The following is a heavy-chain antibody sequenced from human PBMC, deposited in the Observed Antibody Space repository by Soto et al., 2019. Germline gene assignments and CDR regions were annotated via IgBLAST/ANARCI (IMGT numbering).Heavy chain of an antibody. Sequence: GGSLRLSCVASGFAFNIYWMHWVRQAPGKGLEWVSRIDNDGSATTYADSVKGRFTISRDNAKNTLFLQMNTLRVDDTAVYYCARDNWNSYWGQGTLVTVSS. J-gene: IGHJ4*02. CDR1: GFAFNIYW. CDR3: ARDNWNSY. CDR2: IDNDGSAT. D-gene: IGHD1-1*01. V-gene: IGHV3-74*01.